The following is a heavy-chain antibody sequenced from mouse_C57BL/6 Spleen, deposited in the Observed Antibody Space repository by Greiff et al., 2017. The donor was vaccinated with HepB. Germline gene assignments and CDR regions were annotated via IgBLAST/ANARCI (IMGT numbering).Heavy chain of an antibody. CDR2: IYPGNSDT. V-gene: IGHV1-5*01. D-gene: IGHD2-4*01. Sequence: EVQRVESGTVLARPGASVKMSCKTSGYTFTSYWMHWVKQRPGQGLEWIGAIYPGNSDTSYNQKFKGKAKLTAVTSASTAYMELSSLTNEDSAVYYCTRLPPYDYDKAMDYWGQGTSVTVSS. J-gene: IGHJ4*01. CDR1: GYTFTSYW. CDR3: TRLPPYDYDKAMDY.